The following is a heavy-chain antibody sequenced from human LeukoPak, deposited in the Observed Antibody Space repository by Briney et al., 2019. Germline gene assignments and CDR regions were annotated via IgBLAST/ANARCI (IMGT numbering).Heavy chain of an antibody. V-gene: IGHV3-7*01. J-gene: IGHJ4*02. D-gene: IGHD5-24*01. CDR2: INPDGSQK. CDR1: GFTFSGNW. CDR3: AKLLGTATTYDS. Sequence: GGSLTLSREASGFTFSGNWMSWVRQAPGKGLEWVASINPDGSQKLYVDSVKGRFTISRDNTKGSLYLQMNSLGAEDTAMYYCAKLLGTATTYDSWGQGTRVTVSS.